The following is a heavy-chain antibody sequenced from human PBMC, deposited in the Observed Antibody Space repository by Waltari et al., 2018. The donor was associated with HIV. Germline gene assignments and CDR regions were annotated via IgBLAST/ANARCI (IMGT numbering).Heavy chain of an antibody. J-gene: IGHJ6*02. CDR1: GYTFTGYD. D-gene: IGHD3-3*01. CDR2: MNPESGNT. V-gene: IGHV1-8*01. Sequence: QVQLVQSGTEVKKPGASVKVSCKASGYTFTGYDMNWVRQATGQGLEGMGWMNPESGNTAYAHKFQGRVTMTRNTSIRTAYMELTSLRSEDTAVYYCARGPPNDLWPPQTRHMDVWGQGTTVTVSS. CDR3: ARGPPNDLWPPQTRHMDV.